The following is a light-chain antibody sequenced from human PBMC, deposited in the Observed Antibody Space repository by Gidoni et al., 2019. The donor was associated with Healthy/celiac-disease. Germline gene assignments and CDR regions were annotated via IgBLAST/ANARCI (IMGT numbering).Light chain of an antibody. Sequence: DIVMTQSPDSLAVSLGERATINCKSSQSVLYSSNNKNYLAWYQQKPGQPPKLLIYWASTRESGVPDRFSGSGSGTDFTLTISSLQAEDVAVYYCQQYYSTVSFGGXTKVEIK. CDR1: QSVLYSSNNKNY. CDR3: QQYYSTVS. V-gene: IGKV4-1*01. CDR2: WAS. J-gene: IGKJ4*01.